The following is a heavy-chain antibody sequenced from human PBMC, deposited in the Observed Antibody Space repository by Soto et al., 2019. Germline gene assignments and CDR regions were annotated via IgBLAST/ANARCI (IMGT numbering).Heavy chain of an antibody. CDR2: ISGSGGST. J-gene: IGHJ3*02. V-gene: IGHV3-23*01. CDR3: AKDLTRGGNPDAFDI. Sequence: GGPLRLSCSASVLTFSNYAMSWVRQAPGKGLEWVSAISGSGGSTYYADSVKGRFTIFRDNSKNTLYLQMNSLRAEDTAVYYGAKDLTRGGNPDAFDICGQGTMVTAS. CDR1: VLTFSNYA. D-gene: IGHD3-10*01.